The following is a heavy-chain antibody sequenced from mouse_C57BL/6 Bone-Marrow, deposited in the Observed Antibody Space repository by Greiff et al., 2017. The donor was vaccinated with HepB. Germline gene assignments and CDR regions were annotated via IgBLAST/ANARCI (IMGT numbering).Heavy chain of an antibody. CDR1: GFTFSDYY. J-gene: IGHJ1*03. Sequence: EVKVVESEGGLVQPGSSMKLSCTASGFTFSDYYMAWVRQVPEKGLEWVANINYDGSSTYYLDSLKSRFIISRDNAKNILYLQMSSLKSEDTATYYCARDHDGYYWYVDVWGTGTTVTVSS. CDR3: ARDHDGYYWYVDV. CDR2: INYDGSST. V-gene: IGHV5-16*01. D-gene: IGHD2-3*01.